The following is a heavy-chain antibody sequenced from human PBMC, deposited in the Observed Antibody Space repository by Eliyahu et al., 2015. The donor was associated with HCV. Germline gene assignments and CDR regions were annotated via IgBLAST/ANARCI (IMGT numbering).Heavy chain of an antibody. CDR2: AHYTGTP. Sequence: QLQLQESGPGLLMPSETLSLFCAVSGDSNSLSSDSWGWVRXPPGKGLEGVGGAHYTGTPYYHPSLKSRVTISVDTSKNQVSLRLSSVTAADTAVYFCVGQMRTSDYMYYWGQGTLVTVTS. D-gene: IGHD4-11*01. V-gene: IGHV4-39*01. CDR1: GDSNSLSSDS. J-gene: IGHJ4*02. CDR3: VGQMRTSDYMYY.